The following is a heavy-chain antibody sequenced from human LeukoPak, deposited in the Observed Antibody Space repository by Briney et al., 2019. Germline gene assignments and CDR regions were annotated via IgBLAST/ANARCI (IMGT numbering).Heavy chain of an antibody. J-gene: IGHJ4*02. CDR2: INPNSGGT. CDR1: GYTFTGYY. V-gene: IGHV1-2*06. CDR3: ARAADNGSTYYFDY. Sequence: ASVKVSCKASGYTFTGYYMHWVRQAPGQGLEWMGRINPNSGGTNYAQKFQGRITMTRDTSISTAYMELSRLRSDDTAVYYCARAADNGSTYYFDYWGQGTLVTVSS. D-gene: IGHD3-10*01.